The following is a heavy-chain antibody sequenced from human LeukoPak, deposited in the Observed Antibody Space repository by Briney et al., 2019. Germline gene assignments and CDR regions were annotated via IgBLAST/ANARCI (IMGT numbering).Heavy chain of an antibody. J-gene: IGHJ4*02. CDR1: GFTFSSYW. CDR2: INSDGSST. CDR3: ARRGIQLWPHDDY. V-gene: IGHV3-74*01. Sequence: GGSLRLSCAASGFTFSSYWMHWVRQAPGKGLVWVSRINSDGSSTSYADSVKGRFTISRDNAKNSLYLQMNSLRAEDTAVYYCARRGIQLWPHDDYWGQGTLVTVSS. D-gene: IGHD5-18*01.